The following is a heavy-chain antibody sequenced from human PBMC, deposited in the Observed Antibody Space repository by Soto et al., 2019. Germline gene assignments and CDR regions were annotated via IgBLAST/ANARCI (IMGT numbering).Heavy chain of an antibody. CDR1: GFSLTTSGVG. CDR3: AHSPPPTVTTSAEYFQH. J-gene: IGHJ1*01. Sequence: QITLKESGPTLVKPTQTLTLTCTFSGFSLTTSGVGVNWIRQPPGKALEWLALIYWDDDKRYSPSLKSRLTITKDTAKNQVVLTMTNMDPVDTATYYCAHSPPPTVTTSAEYFQHWGQGTLVTVSS. CDR2: IYWDDDK. V-gene: IGHV2-5*02. D-gene: IGHD4-17*01.